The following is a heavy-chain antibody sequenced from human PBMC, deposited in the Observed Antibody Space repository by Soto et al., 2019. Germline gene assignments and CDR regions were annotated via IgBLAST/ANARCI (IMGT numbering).Heavy chain of an antibody. Sequence: SETLSLTCTVSGGSISSDGYYWSWIRQHPGKGLEWIGYIYYSGSTYYNPSLKSRVTISVDTSKYQFSLKLSSVTAADTAVYYCARSLLYXVWSGESLYYYFYGMDVWGHGTTVTVSS. D-gene: IGHD3-3*01. V-gene: IGHV4-31*03. J-gene: IGHJ6*02. CDR2: IYYSGST. CDR3: ARSLLYXVWSGESLYYYFYGMDV. CDR1: GGSISSDGYY.